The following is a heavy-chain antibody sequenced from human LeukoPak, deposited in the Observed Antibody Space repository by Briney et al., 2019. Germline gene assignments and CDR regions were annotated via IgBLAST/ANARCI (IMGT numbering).Heavy chain of an antibody. CDR3: ARASTTVPNLLDH. V-gene: IGHV3-74*01. J-gene: IGHJ4*02. CDR1: GFTLSTYW. D-gene: IGHD4-17*01. CDR2: IKGDGSST. Sequence: PGGSLRLSCAASGFTLSTYWMHWVRQAPGKGLVWVARIKGDGSSTIYADSVKGRFTISRDNSKNTLYLQTSSLRAEDTAVYYCARASTTVPNLLDHWGRGTLVTVSS.